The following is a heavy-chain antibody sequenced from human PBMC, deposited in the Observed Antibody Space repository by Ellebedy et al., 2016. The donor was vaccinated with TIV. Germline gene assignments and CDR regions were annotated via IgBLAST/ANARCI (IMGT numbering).Heavy chain of an antibody. D-gene: IGHD1-14*01. V-gene: IGHV5-51*01. J-gene: IGHJ3*02. CDR3: ARLSLEMTTGGAFDI. CDR1: GYSFTSYW. Sequence: GESLKISCKGSGYSFTSYWIGWVRQMPGKGLEWMGIIYPGDSDTRYSPSFQGQVTISADKSISTAYLQWSSLKASDTAMYYCARLSLEMTTGGAFDIWGQGTMVTVSS. CDR2: IYPGDSDT.